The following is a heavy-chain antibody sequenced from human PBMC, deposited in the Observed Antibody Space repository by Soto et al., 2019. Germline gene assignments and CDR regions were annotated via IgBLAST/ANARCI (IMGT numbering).Heavy chain of an antibody. CDR3: AKSLNINWKNWFDP. J-gene: IGHJ5*02. CDR1: GFTFSSSA. D-gene: IGHD1-1*01. CDR2: ISGSDGRT. Sequence: EVQILESGGGLVQPGGSLRLSCAASGFTFSSSAMNWVRQAPGKGLVWVSVISGSDGRTYYADSVKGRFTISRDNSKNTLYLDMNSLRAEDTAVYYCAKSLNINWKNWFDPCGQGTLVTVSS. V-gene: IGHV3-23*01.